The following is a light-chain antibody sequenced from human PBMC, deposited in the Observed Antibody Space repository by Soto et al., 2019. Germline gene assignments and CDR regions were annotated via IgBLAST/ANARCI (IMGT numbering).Light chain of an antibody. CDR3: MQALQTGYT. J-gene: IGKJ2*01. CDR2: MGS. V-gene: IGKV2-28*01. Sequence: DIVMTQSPISLPVSPGEPASISCRSSQSLLDSDGYKYLDWYLQKPGQSPQLLIYMGSNRATGVPDRWSGSGSGTDFTLKISRVEAEDVGVYYCMQALQTGYTFGQGTRLEIK. CDR1: QSLLDSDGYKY.